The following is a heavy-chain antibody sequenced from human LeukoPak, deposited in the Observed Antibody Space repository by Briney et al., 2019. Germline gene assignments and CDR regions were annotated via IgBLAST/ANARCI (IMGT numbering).Heavy chain of an antibody. Sequence: GGSLRLSCAASGFTFSSYWMSWVRQAPGKGLEWVANIKQDGSEKYYVDSVKGRFTISRDNAKNSLYLQMNSLRAEDTAVYYCARLATVISYYFDYWGQGTLVTVSS. CDR1: GFTFSSYW. CDR3: ARLATVISYYFDY. V-gene: IGHV3-7*01. J-gene: IGHJ4*02. CDR2: IKQDGSEK. D-gene: IGHD4-11*01.